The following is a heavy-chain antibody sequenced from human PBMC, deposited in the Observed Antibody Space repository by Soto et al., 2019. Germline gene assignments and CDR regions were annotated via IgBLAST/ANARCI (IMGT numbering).Heavy chain of an antibody. J-gene: IGHJ4*02. CDR1: GDSISSYY. CDR3: ALHSRAVVTEY. CDR2: LYYGGRA. Sequence: QVQLQESGPGLVKPSETLSLTCAVSGDSISSYYCLWIRQPPGKGLESIVYLYYGGRANNYPSLTSRVASSMDTATKQSSLTLSLMPAADTPAYYSALHSRAVVTEYWGQGALVTVSS. V-gene: IGHV4-59*12. D-gene: IGHD3-22*01.